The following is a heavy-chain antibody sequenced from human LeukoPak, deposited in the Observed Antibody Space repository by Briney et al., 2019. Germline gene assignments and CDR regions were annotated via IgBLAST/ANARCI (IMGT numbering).Heavy chain of an antibody. J-gene: IGHJ4*02. CDR1: GGTFSNYA. CDR3: ARDPRTSGYSYGLGY. Sequence: VASVKVSCKASGGTFSNYAISWVRQAPGQGLDWMGGIIPSFGTANYSQKFRGRVTITADESTSTAYMELSSLRSEDTAIYYCARDPRTSGYSYGLGYWGQGTLVTVSS. D-gene: IGHD5-18*01. CDR2: IIPSFGTA. V-gene: IGHV1-69*13.